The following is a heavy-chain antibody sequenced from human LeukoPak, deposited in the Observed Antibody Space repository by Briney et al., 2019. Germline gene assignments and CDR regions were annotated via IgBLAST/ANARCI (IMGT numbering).Heavy chain of an antibody. Sequence: ASVKVSSKASGYTFTGYYMHWVRQAPGQGLEWMGWINPNSGGTNYAQKFQGRVTMTRDTSISTAYMELSRLRSDDTAVYYCARGVTMVRGAQPGGYWGQGTLVTVSS. D-gene: IGHD3-10*01. CDR1: GYTFTGYY. V-gene: IGHV1-2*02. CDR2: INPNSGGT. CDR3: ARGVTMVRGAQPGGY. J-gene: IGHJ4*02.